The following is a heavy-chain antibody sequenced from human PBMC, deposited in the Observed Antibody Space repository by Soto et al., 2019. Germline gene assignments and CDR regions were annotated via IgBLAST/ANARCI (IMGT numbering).Heavy chain of an antibody. V-gene: IGHV3-64*01. D-gene: IGHD3-3*01. CDR3: ARDWDYDFGFSPDITGYYYYMDV. CDR1: GFTFSSYA. CDR2: ISSNGGST. Sequence: GGSLRLSCAASGFTFSSYAMHWVRQAPGKGLEYVSAISSNGGSTYYANSVKGRFTISRDNSKNTLYLQMGSLRAEDMAVYYCARDWDYDFGFSPDITGYYYYMDVWGKGTTVIVSS. J-gene: IGHJ6*03.